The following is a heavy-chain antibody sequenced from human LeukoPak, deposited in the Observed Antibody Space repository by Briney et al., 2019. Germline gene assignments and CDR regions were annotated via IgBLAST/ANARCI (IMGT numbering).Heavy chain of an antibody. V-gene: IGHV3-30*03. D-gene: IGHD6-13*01. CDR3: ARDYVGGIAAFDY. J-gene: IGHJ4*02. CDR1: GFTFSSYS. CDR2: ISYDGSNK. Sequence: GGSLRLSCAASGFTFSSYSIHWVRQAPGKGLEWVAVISYDGSNKYYADSVKGRFTISRDNAKNSLYLQMNSLRAEDTAVYYCARDYVGGIAAFDYWGQGTLVTVSS.